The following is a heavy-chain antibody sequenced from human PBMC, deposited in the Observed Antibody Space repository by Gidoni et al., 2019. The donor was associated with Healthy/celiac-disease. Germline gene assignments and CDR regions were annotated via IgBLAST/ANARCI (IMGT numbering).Heavy chain of an antibody. CDR2: VSDSGGST. Sequence: EVQLFESGGGLVQPGGSLRLSCAASGFTFSSYAMSWVRQAPGKGLEWVSAVSDSGGSTYYEDSVKGRLTISRDNSKNKRYLQMNSLRAEDTAVYYCAKDWGRYYGSGSLLKPNWFDPWGQGTLVTVSS. CDR1: GFTFSSYA. D-gene: IGHD3-10*01. CDR3: AKDWGRYYGSGSLLKPNWFDP. J-gene: IGHJ5*02. V-gene: IGHV3-23*01.